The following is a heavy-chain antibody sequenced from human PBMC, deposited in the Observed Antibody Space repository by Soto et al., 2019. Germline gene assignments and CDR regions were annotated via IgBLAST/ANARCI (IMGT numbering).Heavy chain of an antibody. CDR3: ARVVGPQLYYFDY. CDR2: INAGNGNT. D-gene: IGHD2-2*01. Sequence: GASVKVSCKASGYTFTSYAMHWVRQAPGQRLEWMGRINAGNGNTKYSQKFQGRVTITRDTSASTAYMELSSLRSEDTAVYYCARVVGPQLYYFDYWGQGTLVTVSS. J-gene: IGHJ4*02. CDR1: GYTFTSYA. V-gene: IGHV1-3*01.